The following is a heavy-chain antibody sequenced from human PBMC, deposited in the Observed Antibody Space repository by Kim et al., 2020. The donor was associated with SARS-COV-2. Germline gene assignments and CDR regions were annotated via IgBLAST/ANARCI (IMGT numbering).Heavy chain of an antibody. V-gene: IGHV4-31*03. CDR3: ARGDDCSGGSCYFSYYYYYGMDV. CDR1: GGSISSGGYY. CDR2: IYYSGST. D-gene: IGHD2-15*01. Sequence: SETLSLTCTDSGGSISSGGYYWSWIRQHPGKGLEWIGYIYYSGSTYYNPSLKSRVTISVDTSKNQFSLKLSSVTAADTAVYYCARGDDCSGGSCYFSYYYYYGMDVWGQGTTVTVSS. J-gene: IGHJ6*02.